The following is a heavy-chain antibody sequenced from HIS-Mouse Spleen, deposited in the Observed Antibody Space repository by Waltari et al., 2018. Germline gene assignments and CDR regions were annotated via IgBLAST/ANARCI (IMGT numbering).Heavy chain of an antibody. J-gene: IGHJ5*02. CDR2: ISWNSGSI. CDR3: AKETSSSGWFDP. Sequence: EVQLVESGGGLVQPGRSLRLSCAASGFTFDDYAMHWVRQAPGKGLEWVSGISWNSGSIGYADSVKGRFTISRDNAKNSLYLQMNSLRAEDTALYYCAKETSSSGWFDPWG. D-gene: IGHD6-6*01. CDR1: GFTFDDYA. V-gene: IGHV3-9*01.